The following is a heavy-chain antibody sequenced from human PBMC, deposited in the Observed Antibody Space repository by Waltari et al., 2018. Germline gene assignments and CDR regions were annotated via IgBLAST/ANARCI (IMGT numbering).Heavy chain of an antibody. CDR1: GYSISSGYS. Sequence: QVQLQESGPGLVKPSETLSLTCAVSGYSISSGYSWGWIRQPPGKGLECIGNIYNTGSTYYNPPRKSRVTISVDTSKNQFSLKLSSVTAADTAVYYCARDRSGYFMDWGQGSLVTVSS. CDR3: ARDRSGYFMD. D-gene: IGHD3-3*01. J-gene: IGHJ4*02. V-gene: IGHV4-38-2*01. CDR2: IYNTGST.